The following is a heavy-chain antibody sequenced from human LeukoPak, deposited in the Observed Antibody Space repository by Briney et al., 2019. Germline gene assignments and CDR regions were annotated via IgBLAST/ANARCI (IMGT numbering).Heavy chain of an antibody. Sequence: GGSLRLSCAASGFTFSGSAMHWVRQASGKGLEWVGRIRSKANSYATAYAASVKGRFTISRDDSKNTAYLQMNSLKTEDTAVYYCTSPGRYYDFWSGYSYFDYWGQGTLVTVSS. D-gene: IGHD3-3*01. CDR2: IRSKANSYAT. CDR3: TSPGRYYDFWSGYSYFDY. J-gene: IGHJ4*02. CDR1: GFTFSGSA. V-gene: IGHV3-73*01.